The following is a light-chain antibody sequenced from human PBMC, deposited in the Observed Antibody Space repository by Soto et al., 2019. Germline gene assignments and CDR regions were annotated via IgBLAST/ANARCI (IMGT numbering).Light chain of an antibody. CDR2: GAS. CDR1: QSVSNNY. CDR3: QQYGSSGT. Sequence: EIASTHSPGTLSLSPGERATLSCRASQSVSNNYLAWYQQKPGQAPRLLICGASNRATGIPDRFSGSGSGTDFTLTISRLEPEDFAVYYCQQYGSSGTFGQGTKVDNK. J-gene: IGKJ1*01. V-gene: IGKV3-20*01.